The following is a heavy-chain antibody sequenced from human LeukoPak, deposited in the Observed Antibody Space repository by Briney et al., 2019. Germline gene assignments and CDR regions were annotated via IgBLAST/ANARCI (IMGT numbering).Heavy chain of an antibody. CDR1: GYTFTSHY. V-gene: IGHV1-2*02. Sequence: ASVKVFCKASGYTFTSHYLHWVRQAPGQGLEWMGWINPTSGGTYYLQKFQGRVVMTRDTSTGTVYMELSSLTSGDTALYFCARSRSFSGYGAFGPWGQGTLVTVSS. CDR3: ARSRSFSGYGAFGP. J-gene: IGHJ5*02. CDR2: INPTSGGT. D-gene: IGHD5-12*01.